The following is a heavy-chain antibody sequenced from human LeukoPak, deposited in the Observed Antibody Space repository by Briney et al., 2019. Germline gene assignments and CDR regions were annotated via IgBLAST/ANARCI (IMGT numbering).Heavy chain of an antibody. Sequence: ASVKVSCKTSGYSFTNYHVNWVRQAPGQGLEWMGGIIPMFGATNHAQKFQGRVTITADASTNLVYMEVSSLRSEDTAVYYCARTPPYSGYDFHDDWGQGTLVTVSS. CDR3: ARTPPYSGYDFHDD. J-gene: IGHJ4*02. V-gene: IGHV1-69*13. CDR1: GYSFTNYH. D-gene: IGHD5-12*01. CDR2: IIPMFGAT.